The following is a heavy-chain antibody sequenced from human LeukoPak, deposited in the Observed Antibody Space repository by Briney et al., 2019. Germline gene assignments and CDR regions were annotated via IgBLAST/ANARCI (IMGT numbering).Heavy chain of an antibody. CDR3: AKGVDYGDQIDC. J-gene: IGHJ4*02. CDR1: GFTLSDYV. CDR2: IRYDGSNK. V-gene: IGHV3-30*02. Sequence: GGSLRLSCSASGFTLSDYVMHWVRQAPGKGLEWVAFIRYDGSNKYYADSVKGRFTISRDNSKNTLYLQMNSLRAEDTAVYYCAKGVDYGDQIDCWGQGTLVTVSS. D-gene: IGHD4-17*01.